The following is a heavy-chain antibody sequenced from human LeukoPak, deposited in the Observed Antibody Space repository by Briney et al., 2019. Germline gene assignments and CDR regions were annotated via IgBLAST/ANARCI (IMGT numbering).Heavy chain of an antibody. CDR1: GVSISSYY. V-gene: IGHV4-59*01. CDR3: ARDKYYSDSSGYYHDAFDI. Sequence: KSSETLSLTCTVSGVSISSYYWSWIRQPPGKGLEWMGYIYYSGSPNYNPSLKSRVTISVDTSKNQFSLKLSSVTAADTAVYYCARDKYYSDSSGYYHDAFDIWGQGTMVTVSS. CDR2: IYYSGSP. D-gene: IGHD3-22*01. J-gene: IGHJ3*02.